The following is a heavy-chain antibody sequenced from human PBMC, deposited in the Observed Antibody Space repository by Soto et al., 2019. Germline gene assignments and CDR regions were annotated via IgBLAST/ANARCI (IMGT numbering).Heavy chain of an antibody. Sequence: ASVKVSCKASGYTFTGYYMHWVRQAPGQGLEWMGWINPNSGGTNYAQEFQGRVTMTRDTSISTAYMELSRLRSDDTAVYYCARAPYGDYVPPFDYWGQGTMVTVSS. J-gene: IGHJ4*02. CDR1: GYTFTGYY. V-gene: IGHV1-2*02. D-gene: IGHD4-17*01. CDR2: INPNSGGT. CDR3: ARAPYGDYVPPFDY.